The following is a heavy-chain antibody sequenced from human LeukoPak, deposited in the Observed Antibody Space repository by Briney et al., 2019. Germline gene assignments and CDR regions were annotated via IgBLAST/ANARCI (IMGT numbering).Heavy chain of an antibody. V-gene: IGHV4-34*01. D-gene: IGHD4-17*01. CDR2: INHSGST. Sequence: PSETLSLTCAVYGGSFSGYYWSWIRQPPGKGLEWIGEINHSGSTNYNPSPKSRVTISVDTSKNQFSLKLSSVTAADTAVYYAYGDDLTHYGMDVWGQGTTVTVSS. CDR1: GGSFSGYY. CDR3: YGDDLTHYGMDV. J-gene: IGHJ6*02.